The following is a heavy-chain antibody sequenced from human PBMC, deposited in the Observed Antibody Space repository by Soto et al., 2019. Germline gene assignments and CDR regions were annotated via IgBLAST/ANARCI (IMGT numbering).Heavy chain of an antibody. D-gene: IGHD3-10*01. V-gene: IGHV3-74*01. CDR2: INSDGSST. J-gene: IGHJ4*02. Sequence: PGGSLRLSCAASGFTFSSYWMHWVRPAPGKGLVWVSRINSDGSSTSYADSVKGRFTISRDNAKNSLYLQMNSLRAEDTAVYYCARDRPYGSGSYYWGQGTLVTVS. CDR3: ARDRPYGSGSYY. CDR1: GFTFSSYW.